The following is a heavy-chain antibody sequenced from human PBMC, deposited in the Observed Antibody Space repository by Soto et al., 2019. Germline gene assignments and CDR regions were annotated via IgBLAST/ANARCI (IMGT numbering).Heavy chain of an antibody. D-gene: IGHD3-10*01. J-gene: IGHJ6*02. CDR3: ARVPITMVRGVMGEYYYYYYGMDV. CDR2: IYYSGST. CDR1: GGSISSYY. V-gene: IGHV4-59*01. Sequence: NPSETLSLTCTVSGGSISSYYWGWIRQPPGKGLEWIGYIYYSGSTNYNPSLKSRVTISVDTSKNQFSLKLSSVTAADTAVYYCARVPITMVRGVMGEYYYYYYGMDVWGQGTTVTVSS.